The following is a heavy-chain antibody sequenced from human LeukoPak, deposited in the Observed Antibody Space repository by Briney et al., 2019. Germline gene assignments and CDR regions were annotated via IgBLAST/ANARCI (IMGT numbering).Heavy chain of an antibody. J-gene: IGHJ4*02. CDR1: GFTFTRYG. CDR3: ARVSESGNSDY. Sequence: PGGSLRLSCAASGFTFTRYGMHWVRQAPGKGLEWVAVIWYDGTNKYYADSVKGRFTISRDTSKNTLYPQMNSLTAEDTAVYYCARVSESGNSDYWGQGTLVTVSS. CDR2: IWYDGTNK. V-gene: IGHV3-33*01. D-gene: IGHD4-23*01.